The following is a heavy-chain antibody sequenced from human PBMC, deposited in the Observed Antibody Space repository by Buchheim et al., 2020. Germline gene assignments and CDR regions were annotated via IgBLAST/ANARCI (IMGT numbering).Heavy chain of an antibody. D-gene: IGHD3-10*01. CDR2: IYPDISES. J-gene: IGHJ3*02. CDR3: ARLNGYGSGTPGAFDI. CDR1: GYSFSTYW. V-gene: IGHV5-51*01. Sequence: EVQLVQSGAEVKKPGESLKISCRVSGYSFSTYWIGWVRQMPGKGLEWMGIIYPDISESRYSPSFQGQVTVSADKSISTAYLQWSSLKASDTAMYYCARLNGYGSGTPGAFDIWGQGT.